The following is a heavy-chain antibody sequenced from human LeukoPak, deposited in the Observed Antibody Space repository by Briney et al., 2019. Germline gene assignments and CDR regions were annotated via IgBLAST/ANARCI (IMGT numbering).Heavy chain of an antibody. Sequence: TSETLSLTCTVSGGSISSSSYYWGWIRQPPGKGLEWIGSIYYSGSTYYNPSLKSRVTISVDTSKNQFSLKLNSVTAADTAVYYCARYSRGGFDFDYWGQGTLVTVSS. CDR1: GGSISSSSYY. CDR3: ARYSRGGFDFDY. D-gene: IGHD2-21*01. J-gene: IGHJ4*02. V-gene: IGHV4-39*01. CDR2: IYYSGST.